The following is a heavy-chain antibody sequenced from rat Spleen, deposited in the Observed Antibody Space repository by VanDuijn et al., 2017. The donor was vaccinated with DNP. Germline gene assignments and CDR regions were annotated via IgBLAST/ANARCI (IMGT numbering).Heavy chain of an antibody. CDR1: GFTFSDYY. CDR3: ARPDA. V-gene: IGHV5-7*01. CDR2: ISYDGRSA. J-gene: IGHJ4*01. Sequence: EVQLVESGGGLVQPGRSLKLSCAASGFTFSDYYMAWVRQAPTKGLEWVATISYDGRSADYRDSVKGRFTVSRDNAKSILYLQMDSLRSEDTATYYCARPDAWGQGTSVTVSS.